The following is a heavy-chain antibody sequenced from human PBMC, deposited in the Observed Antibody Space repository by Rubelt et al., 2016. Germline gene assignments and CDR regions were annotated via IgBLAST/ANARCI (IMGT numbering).Heavy chain of an antibody. CDR1: GFTFSSYA. CDR2: ISRAGNST. D-gene: IGHD3-3*01. J-gene: IGHJ1*01. Sequence: EVQLLESGGGLVQPGGSLRLSCAASGFTFSSYAMSWVRQAPGKGLEWVSAISRAGNSTYYADSVKGRFTMTSNNSKNTLDRQMNSLRAEDTALYYCANYDFWSGYGYFQHWGQGTLVTVSS. CDR3: ANYDFWSGYGYFQH. V-gene: IGHV3-23*01.